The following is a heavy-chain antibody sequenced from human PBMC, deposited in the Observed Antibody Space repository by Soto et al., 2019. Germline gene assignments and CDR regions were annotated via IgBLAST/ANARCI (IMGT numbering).Heavy chain of an antibody. Sequence: RASVKVSCKVSGYTLTELSMHWVRQAPGKGLEWMGGFDPEDGETIYAQKFQGRVTMTEDTSTDTAYMELSSLRSEDTAVYYCATDISTVTNAFDIWGQGTMVTVSS. D-gene: IGHD4-17*01. CDR1: GYTLTELS. J-gene: IGHJ3*02. V-gene: IGHV1-24*01. CDR3: ATDISTVTNAFDI. CDR2: FDPEDGET.